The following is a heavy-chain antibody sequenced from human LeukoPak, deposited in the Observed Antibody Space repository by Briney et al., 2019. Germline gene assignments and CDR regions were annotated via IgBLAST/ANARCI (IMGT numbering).Heavy chain of an antibody. CDR1: GYTFTGYY. V-gene: IGHV1-2*02. D-gene: IGHD6-19*01. Sequence: ASVKVSCKASGYTFTGYYMHWVRQAPGQGLEWMGWINPNSGGTNYAQKFQGRVTMTRDTSISTAYMDLSSLTSDDTAVYYCARAAEARSGIDYWGQGTLVTVSS. CDR2: INPNSGGT. J-gene: IGHJ4*02. CDR3: ARAAEARSGIDY.